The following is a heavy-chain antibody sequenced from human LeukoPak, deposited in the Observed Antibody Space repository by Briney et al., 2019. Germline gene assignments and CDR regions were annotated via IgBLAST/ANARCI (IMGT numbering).Heavy chain of an antibody. CDR2: IYTSGST. J-gene: IGHJ5*02. D-gene: IGHD6-13*01. Sequence: SETLSLTCTVSGGSISSYYWSWIRQPAGKGLEWIGRIYTSGSTNYNPSLKSRVTMSVDTSKNQFSLKLSSVTAADTAVYYCATNIAAHDHNWFDPWGQGTLVTVSS. CDR3: ATNIAAHDHNWFDP. V-gene: IGHV4-4*07. CDR1: GGSISSYY.